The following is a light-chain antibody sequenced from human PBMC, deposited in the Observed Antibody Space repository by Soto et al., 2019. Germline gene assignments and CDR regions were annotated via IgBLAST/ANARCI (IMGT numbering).Light chain of an antibody. CDR1: QSVSSY. J-gene: IGKJ4*01. V-gene: IGKV3-11*01. CDR3: QQRSNWPPRLT. CDR2: DAS. Sequence: EIVLTQSPATLSLSPGGRATLSCRASQSVSSYLAWYPQKPGQAPRLLIYDASNRATGIPARFSGSGSGTDFTLTISSLEPEDFAVYYCQQRSNWPPRLTFGGGTKVDIK.